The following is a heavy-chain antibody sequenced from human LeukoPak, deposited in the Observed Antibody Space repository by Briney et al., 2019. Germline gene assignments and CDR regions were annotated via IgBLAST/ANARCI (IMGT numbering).Heavy chain of an antibody. CDR1: GFTFSDFY. J-gene: IGHJ5*02. CDR2: ISSSGNTK. Sequence: PGGSLRLSCAASGFTFSDFYMSWIRQAPGKGLEWVSYISSSGNTKYYADSVKGRFTMSRDNAKNSLYLQMDSLRAEDTAVYYCARDLSIRSSSWFDPWGQGTLVTVSS. D-gene: IGHD2-2*01. CDR3: ARDLSIRSSSWFDP. V-gene: IGHV3-11*04.